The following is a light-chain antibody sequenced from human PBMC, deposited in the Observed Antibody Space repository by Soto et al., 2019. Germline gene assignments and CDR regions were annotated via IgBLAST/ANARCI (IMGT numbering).Light chain of an antibody. V-gene: IGKV1-27*01. J-gene: IGKJ1*01. CDR2: AAS. CDR3: QNYDRAPWT. CDR1: QDISHN. Sequence: DIQLTQSPSSLSASVGDRVTITCRASQDISHNLAWYQQRPGKVPRLLIYAASTLKTGVPTRFSGSGSGTDFTLTISGLQPEDVATYYCQNYDRAPWTFGQGTKVDIK.